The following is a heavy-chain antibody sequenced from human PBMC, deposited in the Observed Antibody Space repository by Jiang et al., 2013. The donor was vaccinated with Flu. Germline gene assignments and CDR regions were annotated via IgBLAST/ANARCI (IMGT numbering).Heavy chain of an antibody. Sequence: GAEVKKPGESLKISCKGSGYSFTSYWIGWVRQMPGKGLEWMGIIYPDDSDTRYSPSFQGQVTISADKSISTAYLQWSSLKASDTAMYYCARQGQWLVKDNWFDPWGPGTQVTVSS. J-gene: IGHJ5*02. CDR3: ARQGQWLVKDNWFDP. V-gene: IGHV5-51*01. D-gene: IGHD6-19*01. CDR2: IYPDDSDT. CDR1: GYSFTSYW.